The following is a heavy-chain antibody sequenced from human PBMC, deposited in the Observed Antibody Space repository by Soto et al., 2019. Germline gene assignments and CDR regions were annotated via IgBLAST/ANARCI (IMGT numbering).Heavy chain of an antibody. D-gene: IGHD2-15*01. CDR3: ASVRVVVGATIDS. CDR2: ITPCNGDT. V-gene: IGHV1-18*04. Sequence: ASVKVSCKASGYTFSNNSIHWVRQAPGQGLEWMGWITPCNGDTSYAQKFQGRVTMTTDTSTSTVFMELRSLRFDDTDVYSCASVRVVVGATIDSWGQGTLVTVSS. CDR1: GYTFSNNS. J-gene: IGHJ4*02.